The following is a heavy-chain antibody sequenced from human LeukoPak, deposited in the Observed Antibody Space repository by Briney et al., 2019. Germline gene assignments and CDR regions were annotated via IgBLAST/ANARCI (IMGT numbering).Heavy chain of an antibody. D-gene: IGHD3-3*01. J-gene: IGHJ4*02. CDR2: ISGSGGST. CDR1: GFTFSSYA. Sequence: PGGSLRLSCAAPGFTFSSYAMSWVRQAPGKGLEWVSAISGSGGSTYYADSVKGRFTISRDNSKNTLYLQMSSLRAEDTAVYYCAKDGGDFWSGYYRVYWGQGTLVTVSS. CDR3: AKDGGDFWSGYYRVY. V-gene: IGHV3-23*01.